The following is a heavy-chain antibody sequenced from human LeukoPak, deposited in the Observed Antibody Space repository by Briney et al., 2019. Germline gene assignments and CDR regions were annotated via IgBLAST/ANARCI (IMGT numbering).Heavy chain of an antibody. D-gene: IGHD3-10*01. CDR3: ARVLRFGIFFDY. Sequence: PSETLSLTCAVSGGSISSSKWWSWIRQPPGKGLEWIGEIYHSGSTNYNPSLKSRVTISVDKSKNQFSLKLSSVTAADTAVYYCARVLRFGIFFDYWGQGTLVTVSS. CDR2: IYHSGST. CDR1: GGSISSSKW. V-gene: IGHV4-4*02. J-gene: IGHJ4*02.